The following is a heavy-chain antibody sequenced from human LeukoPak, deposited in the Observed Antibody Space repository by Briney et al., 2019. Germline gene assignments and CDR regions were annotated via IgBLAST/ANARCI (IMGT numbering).Heavy chain of an antibody. J-gene: IGHJ4*02. D-gene: IGHD4-23*01. CDR3: ARGAGANSGDY. Sequence: GESLKISCKGSGYSFTSYYMHWVRQAPGQGLEWMGIINPSGGSTTYAQKFQGRVTMTRDTSTSTVYMELSSLRSEDTAVYYCARGAGANSGDYWGQGTLVTVSS. CDR1: GYSFTSYY. CDR2: INPSGGST. V-gene: IGHV1-46*01.